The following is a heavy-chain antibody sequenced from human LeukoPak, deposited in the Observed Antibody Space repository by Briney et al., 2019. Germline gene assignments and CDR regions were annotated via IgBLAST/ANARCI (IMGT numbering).Heavy chain of an antibody. CDR3: ARQYYDFWSGYYEVFDI. J-gene: IGHJ3*02. D-gene: IGHD3-3*01. CDR1: GFTFSSYW. V-gene: IGHV3-7*01. Sequence: GGSLRLSCGASGFTFSSYWMSWVRQAPGKGLEWVANIKQDASEKHYVDSVRGRFTISRDNAKNSLYLQMNSLRAEDTAVYYCARQYYDFWSGYYEVFDIWGQGTMVTVSS. CDR2: IKQDASEK.